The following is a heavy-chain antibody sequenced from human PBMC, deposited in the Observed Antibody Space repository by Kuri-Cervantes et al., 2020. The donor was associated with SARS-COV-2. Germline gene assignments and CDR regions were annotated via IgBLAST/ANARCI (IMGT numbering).Heavy chain of an antibody. J-gene: IGHJ4*02. CDR1: GYTFYNYW. V-gene: IGHV5-51*01. CDR3: ARHGTSEGMASSIDY. CDR2: IYPGDSDT. Sequence: KVSCKASGYTFYNYWIGWVRQMPGKGLEWLGIIYPGDSDTRYSPSFQGRVTISADKSINTAYLRWSSLKASDTAMYYCARHGTSEGMASSIDYWGQGTLVTVSS. D-gene: IGHD1-14*01.